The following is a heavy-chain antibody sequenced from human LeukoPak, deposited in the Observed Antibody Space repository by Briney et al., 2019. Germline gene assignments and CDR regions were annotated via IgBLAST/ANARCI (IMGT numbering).Heavy chain of an antibody. CDR3: ARIVGALFDY. Sequence: SETLSLTCAVYGGSFSGYYWSWIRQPPGKGLEWIGYIYYSGSTNYNPSLKSRVTISVDTSKNQFSLKLSSVTAADTAVYYCARIVGALFDYWGQGTLVTVSS. J-gene: IGHJ4*02. V-gene: IGHV4-59*01. D-gene: IGHD1-26*01. CDR2: IYYSGST. CDR1: GGSFSGYY.